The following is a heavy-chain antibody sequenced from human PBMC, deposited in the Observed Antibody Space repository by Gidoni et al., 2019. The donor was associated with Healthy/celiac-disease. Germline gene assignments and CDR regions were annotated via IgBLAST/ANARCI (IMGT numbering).Heavy chain of an antibody. CDR3: ARNAPNYDFWSGYYGNWFDP. Sequence: VRQAPGQGLEWVSVIYSGGSTYYADSVKGRFTISRDNSKNTLYLQMNSLRAEDTAVYYCARNAPNYDFWSGYYGNWFDPWGQGTLVTVSS. V-gene: IGHV3-53*01. D-gene: IGHD3-3*01. CDR2: IYSGGST. J-gene: IGHJ5*02.